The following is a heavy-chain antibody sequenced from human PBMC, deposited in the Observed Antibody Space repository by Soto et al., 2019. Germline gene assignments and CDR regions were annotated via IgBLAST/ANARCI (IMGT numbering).Heavy chain of an antibody. CDR2: ISPDGGST. CDR3: ARAPRGGVIIVITSAQIDY. V-gene: IGHV1-46*01. J-gene: IGHJ4*02. D-gene: IGHD3-10*01. Sequence: ASVKVSCKASGYDFTYHYIHWVRQAPGQGLEWMGIISPDGGSTRYSQQFQARITMTRDTSTSTVYMELSSLRSEDTAVYYCARAPRGGVIIVITSAQIDYWGQGTLVTVSS. CDR1: GYDFTYHY.